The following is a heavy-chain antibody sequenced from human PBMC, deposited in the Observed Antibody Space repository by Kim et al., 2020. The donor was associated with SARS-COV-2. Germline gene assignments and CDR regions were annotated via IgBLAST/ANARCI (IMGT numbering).Heavy chain of an antibody. CDR3: AKDTSPYYYDSSGYNHY. V-gene: IGHV3-23*01. D-gene: IGHD3-22*01. J-gene: IGHJ4*02. Sequence: VKGRFTISRDNSKNTLYLQMNSLRAEDTAVYYCAKDTSPYYYDSSGYNHYWGQGTLVTVSS.